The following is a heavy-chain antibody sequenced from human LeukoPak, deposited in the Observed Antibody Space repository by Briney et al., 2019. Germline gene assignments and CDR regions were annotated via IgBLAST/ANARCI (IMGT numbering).Heavy chain of an antibody. Sequence: GGSLRLSCAASGFTFSSYDMHWVRQATGKGLEWVSAIGTAGDTYYQGSVKGRFTISSENAKNSLYLQMNSLRAGDTAVYYCARGGPDSDYFDYWGQGTLVAVSS. J-gene: IGHJ4*02. D-gene: IGHD1-14*01. CDR3: ARGGPDSDYFDY. CDR1: GFTFSSYD. CDR2: IGTAGDT. V-gene: IGHV3-13*01.